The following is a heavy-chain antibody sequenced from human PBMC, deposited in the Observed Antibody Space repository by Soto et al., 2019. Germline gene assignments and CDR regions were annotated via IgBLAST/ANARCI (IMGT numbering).Heavy chain of an antibody. CDR1: GGSISSGGYY. D-gene: IGHD3-10*01. CDR3: ARGLLWFGETEGGDSFDI. CDR2: IYYSGST. V-gene: IGHV4-31*03. Sequence: QVQLQESGPGLVKPSQTLSLTCTVSGGSISSGGYYWSWIRQHPGKGLEWIGYIYYSGSTYYNPSLKSRVTISVDTSKNQFSLKLSSVTAADTAVYYCARGLLWFGETEGGDSFDIWGQGTMVTVSS. J-gene: IGHJ3*02.